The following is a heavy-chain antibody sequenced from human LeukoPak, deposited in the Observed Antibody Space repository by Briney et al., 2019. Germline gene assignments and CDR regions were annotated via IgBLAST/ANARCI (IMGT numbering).Heavy chain of an antibody. Sequence: SETLSLTCTVSGGSIGSSSYYWDWIRQPPGKGLEWIGTMYYSGSTNYNPSLKSRVTISVDTSKNQFSLKLTSVTAADTAVYYCASEAAAGRVYWGQGTLVTVSS. V-gene: IGHV4-39*01. CDR1: GGSIGSSSYY. D-gene: IGHD6-13*01. J-gene: IGHJ4*02. CDR2: MYYSGST. CDR3: ASEAAAGRVY.